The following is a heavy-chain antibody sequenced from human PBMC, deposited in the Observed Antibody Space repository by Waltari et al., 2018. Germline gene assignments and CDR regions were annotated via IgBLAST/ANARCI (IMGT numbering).Heavy chain of an antibody. Sequence: QVQLQQWGAGLLKPSETLSLTCAVYGGSFSGYYWSWIRQPPGQGRGWIGELNHSGSTNSNPSRKSRVTIAVDPSKNQFSLKLSSVTAADTAVYYCARKRLYNWNYVSYYYYGMDVWGQGTTVTVSS. J-gene: IGHJ6*02. D-gene: IGHD1-7*01. CDR3: ARKRLYNWNYVSYYYYGMDV. V-gene: IGHV4-34*01. CDR2: LNHSGST. CDR1: GGSFSGYY.